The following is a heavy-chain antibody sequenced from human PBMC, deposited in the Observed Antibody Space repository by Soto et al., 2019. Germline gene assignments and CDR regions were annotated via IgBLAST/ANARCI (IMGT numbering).Heavy chain of an antibody. CDR3: ARDLWGYCGTDCYPLDV. CDR2: MYNTGST. Sequence: QVQLQESGPGLVKPSETLSLTCTVSGGSISGYYWSWIRQPPGKGLEWIGYMYNTGSTVYNPSFKSRVSISVDSSXNXVSLKLNSVTAADTAVYYCARDLWGYCGTDCYPLDVWGQGTTVTVSS. V-gene: IGHV4-59*01. CDR1: GGSISGYY. D-gene: IGHD2-21*02. J-gene: IGHJ6*02.